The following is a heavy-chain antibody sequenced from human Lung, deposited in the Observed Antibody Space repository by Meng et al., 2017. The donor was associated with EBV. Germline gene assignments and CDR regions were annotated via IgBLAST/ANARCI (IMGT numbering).Heavy chain of an antibody. CDR2: NNAGNGNT. Sequence: VQAGSEVKKPGTSVHASCKAAGYSFTTYAMYWVRQPPGKRLEWMGWNNAGNGNTKYSEKFQSRVTITRDTAASTVYMELSSLTAEDTAVYYCARKGCSSSSCYDYWGQGTLVTVSS. V-gene: IGHV1-3*01. J-gene: IGHJ4*02. CDR3: ARKGCSSSSCYDY. CDR1: GYSFTTYA. D-gene: IGHD2-2*01.